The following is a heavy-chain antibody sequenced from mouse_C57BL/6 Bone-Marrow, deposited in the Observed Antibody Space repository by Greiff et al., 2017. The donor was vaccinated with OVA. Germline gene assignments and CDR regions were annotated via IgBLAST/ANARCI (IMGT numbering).Heavy chain of an antibody. V-gene: IGHV1-42*01. Sequence: EVKLVESGPELVKPGASVKISCKASGYSFTGYYMNWVKQSPEKSLEWIGEINPSTGGTTYNQKFKAKATLTVDKSSSTAYMQLKSLTSEDSAVYYCARGNFWAWFAYWGQGTLVTVSA. CDR1: GYSFTGYY. CDR3: ARGNFWAWFAY. J-gene: IGHJ3*01. CDR2: INPSTGGT. D-gene: IGHD4-1*01.